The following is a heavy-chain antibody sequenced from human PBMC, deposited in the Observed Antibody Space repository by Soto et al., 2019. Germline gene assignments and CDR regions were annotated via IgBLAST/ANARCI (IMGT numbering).Heavy chain of an antibody. V-gene: IGHV4-38-2*01. D-gene: IGHD2-21*02. CDR1: GYSITSGYY. CDR3: ARQRTSVVTQAYFDV. Sequence: SETLSLTCAVSGYSITSGYYWGWIRQPPGKGLEWVGSIYHGGITYYNPSLKSRVTMSIDTSKDQFSLKLKSVTAADTALYFCARQRTSVVTQAYFDVWGPGSLVTVSS. CDR2: IYHGGIT. J-gene: IGHJ4*02.